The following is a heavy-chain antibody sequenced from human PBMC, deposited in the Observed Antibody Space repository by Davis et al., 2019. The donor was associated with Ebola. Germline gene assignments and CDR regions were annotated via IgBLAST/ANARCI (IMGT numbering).Heavy chain of an antibody. V-gene: IGHV4-59*03. J-gene: IGHJ4*02. Sequence: GSLRLSCTVSGGSITNYYWNWIRQSPGKGLEWIGYIFHTANTNYNPSLKSRLAMSLDTSTNQLSLKLASVTAADTAVYYCAAGTAASPGSFHYWGQGILVTVSS. CDR3: AAGTAASPGSFHY. D-gene: IGHD6-13*01. CDR2: IFHTANT. CDR1: GGSITNYY.